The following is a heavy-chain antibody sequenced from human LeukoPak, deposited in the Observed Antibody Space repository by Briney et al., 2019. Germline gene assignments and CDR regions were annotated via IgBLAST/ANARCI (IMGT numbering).Heavy chain of an antibody. Sequence: GGSLRLSCAASGFTFNNYWMHWVRQAPGKGLVWVSHINIDGSGTTYGDPAKGRFTVSRDNAKNTLFLQMNSLRVEDTGVYYCARGTAITAGIDYWGQGTLVTVSS. V-gene: IGHV3-74*01. CDR3: ARGTAITAGIDY. J-gene: IGHJ4*02. CDR1: GFTFNNYW. D-gene: IGHD6-13*01. CDR2: INIDGSGT.